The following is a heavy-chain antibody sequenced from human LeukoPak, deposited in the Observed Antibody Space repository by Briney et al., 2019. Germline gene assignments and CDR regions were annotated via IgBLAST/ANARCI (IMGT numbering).Heavy chain of an antibody. J-gene: IGHJ5*02. D-gene: IGHD2-2*01. Sequence: SVKVSCKASGGTFSSYAISWVRQAPGQGLEWVGGIIPIFGTANYAQKFQGRVTITADESTSTAYMELSSLRSEDTAVYYCATKGGYCSSTSCLGLSNWFDPWGQGTLVTVSS. CDR3: ATKGGYCSSTSCLGLSNWFDP. CDR1: GGTFSSYA. V-gene: IGHV1-69*01. CDR2: IIPIFGTA.